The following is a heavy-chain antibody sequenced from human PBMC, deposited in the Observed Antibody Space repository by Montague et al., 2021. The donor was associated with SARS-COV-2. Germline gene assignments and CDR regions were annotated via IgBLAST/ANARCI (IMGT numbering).Heavy chain of an antibody. J-gene: IGHJ4*02. D-gene: IGHD6-19*01. V-gene: IGHV3-13*04. CDR1: GFTFSSYD. CDR3: ARGDRTGWQTDY. Sequence: SLRLSCAASGFTFSSYDMHWVRQATGKGLECVSIINTAGDTYYPGSMKGRFTISRDNAKNSLYLQMNSLRAGDTAVYYCARGDRTGWQTDYWGQGTLVTVSS. CDR2: INTAGDT.